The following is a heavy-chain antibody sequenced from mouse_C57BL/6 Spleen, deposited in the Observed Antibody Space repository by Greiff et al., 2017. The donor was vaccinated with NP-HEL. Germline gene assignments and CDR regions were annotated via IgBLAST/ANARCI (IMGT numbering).Heavy chain of an antibody. Sequence: QVQLQQSGAELVRPGASVKLSCKASGYTFTDYYINWVKQRPGQGLEWIARIYPGSGNTYYNEKFKGKATLTAEKSSSTAYMQLSSLTSEDSAVYFCARSGYDEFAYWGQGTLVTVSA. V-gene: IGHV1-76*01. CDR1: GYTFTDYY. D-gene: IGHD2-2*01. CDR3: ARSGYDEFAY. J-gene: IGHJ3*01. CDR2: IYPGSGNT.